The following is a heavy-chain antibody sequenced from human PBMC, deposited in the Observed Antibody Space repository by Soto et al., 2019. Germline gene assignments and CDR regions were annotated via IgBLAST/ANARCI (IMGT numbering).Heavy chain of an antibody. D-gene: IGHD1-20*01. J-gene: IGHJ4*02. V-gene: IGHV3-23*01. CDR2: VSGSGGST. Sequence: PGGSVRLSCAASGVTFSSYAMSWVRQAPGKGLEWISAVSGSGGSTYYADSVKGRFTISRDNSKDTLYLQMNNLRAEDTAVYYCAKPPDYNWNDYWGQGTLVTVSS. CDR1: GVTFSSYA. CDR3: AKPPDYNWNDY.